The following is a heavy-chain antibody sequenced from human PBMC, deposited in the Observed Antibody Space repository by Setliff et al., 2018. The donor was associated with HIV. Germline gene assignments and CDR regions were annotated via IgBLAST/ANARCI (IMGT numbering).Heavy chain of an antibody. V-gene: IGHV1-69*10. CDR3: ARGGRWWGPNNPSPHFYHMDL. CDR2: SIPNYSVE. D-gene: IGHD2-15*01. Sequence: GASVKVSCKASGGIGTYAISWVRQAPGQGLEWMGGSIPNYSVETQKFRDRVSIYADQSRRTAYMELRNLRFDDTALYFCARGGRWWGPNNPSPHFYHMDLWGSGTSVTVSS. J-gene: IGHJ6*04. CDR1: GGIGTYA.